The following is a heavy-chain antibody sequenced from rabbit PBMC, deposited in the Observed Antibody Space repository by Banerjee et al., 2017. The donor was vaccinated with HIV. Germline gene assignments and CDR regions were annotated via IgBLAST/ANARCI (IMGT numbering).Heavy chain of an antibody. CDR3: ARGPAGYAGLNL. J-gene: IGHJ4*01. Sequence: QSLEESGGDLVKPGASLTLTCTASGFSLSSYAMCWVRQAPGKGLEWIACIYAGSSGGTYYATWAKGRFTISKTSSTTVTLQMTSLTAADTATYFCARGPAGYAGLNLWGQGTLVTVS. CDR1: GFSLSSYA. CDR2: IYAGSSGGT. V-gene: IGHV1S40*01. D-gene: IGHD4-2*01.